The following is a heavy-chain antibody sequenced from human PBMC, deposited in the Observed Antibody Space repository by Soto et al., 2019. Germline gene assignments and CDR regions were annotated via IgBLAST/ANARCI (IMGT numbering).Heavy chain of an antibody. J-gene: IGHJ4*02. Sequence: QVQLVESGGGVVQPGRSLRLSCAASGFTFSSYAMHWVRQAPGKGLEWVAVISYDGSNKYYADSVKGRFTISRDNSKNTLYLQMNSLRAEDTAVYYCARGEVAATFDYWGLGTLVTVSS. D-gene: IGHD6-19*01. V-gene: IGHV3-30-3*01. CDR1: GFTFSSYA. CDR3: ARGEVAATFDY. CDR2: ISYDGSNK.